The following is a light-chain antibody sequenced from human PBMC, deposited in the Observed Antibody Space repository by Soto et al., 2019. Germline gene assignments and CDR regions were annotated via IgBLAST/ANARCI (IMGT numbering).Light chain of an antibody. CDR1: QSVSSN. V-gene: IGKV3-15*01. J-gene: IGKJ1*01. CDR3: QQYNNWLTWT. Sequence: EIVMTQSPATLSLSPAERATLSCRASQSVSSNLAWYQKKPGQAPRLLIYGASTRATGIPARFSGSGSGTELTLTIGSLHSEDFAVYYCQQYNNWLTWTFGQGTKVDIK. CDR2: GAS.